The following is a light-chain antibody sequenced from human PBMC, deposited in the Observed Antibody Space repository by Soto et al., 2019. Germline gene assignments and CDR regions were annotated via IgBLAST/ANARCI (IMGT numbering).Light chain of an antibody. V-gene: IGLV2-14*01. J-gene: IGLJ3*02. Sequence: QSALTQPASVSGSPGQSITISCTGTGSDVGGYTYVSWYQHHPGKAPKLMIYEVSNRPSGVSNRFSGSKSGNTASLTISGLQAEAEADYYCSSYTSSSTLVFGGGTKLTV. CDR1: GSDVGGYTY. CDR3: SSYTSSSTLV. CDR2: EVS.